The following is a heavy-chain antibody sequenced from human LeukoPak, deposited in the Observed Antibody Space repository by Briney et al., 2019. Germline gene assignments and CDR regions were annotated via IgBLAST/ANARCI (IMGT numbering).Heavy chain of an antibody. D-gene: IGHD2-15*01. J-gene: IGHJ3*02. Sequence: PGGSLRLSCAASGFNFSSYWMGWVRQAPGKGLEWVASINQDGSEKHYVDSVKGRFTISRDNAKNSLYLQMNILRAEDTAVYYCAKIHQNRVVVGGKGAFDIWGQGTVVTVSS. CDR1: GFNFSSYW. CDR2: INQDGSEK. CDR3: AKIHQNRVVVGGKGAFDI. V-gene: IGHV3-7*01.